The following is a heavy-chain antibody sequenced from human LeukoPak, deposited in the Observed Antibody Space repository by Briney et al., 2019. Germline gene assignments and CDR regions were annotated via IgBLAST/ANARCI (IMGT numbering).Heavy chain of an antibody. V-gene: IGHV4-39*01. CDR2: FYYSGST. CDR3: ARAPRRGSIAGLDD. Sequence: KPSETLSLPGTPSGGSISSSNYNWGWIRQPPGKGLEWIGSFYYSGSTYYNPSLKSRLTISVATSKNQFSLKLSSVTAADTAVYYCARAPRRGSIAGLDDWGQGTLVTVSS. J-gene: IGHJ4*02. D-gene: IGHD6-13*01. CDR1: GGSISSSNYN.